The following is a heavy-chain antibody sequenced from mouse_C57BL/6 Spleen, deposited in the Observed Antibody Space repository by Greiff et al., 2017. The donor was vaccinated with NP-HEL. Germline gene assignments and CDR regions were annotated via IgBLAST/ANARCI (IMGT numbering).Heavy chain of an antibody. J-gene: IGHJ2*01. CDR2: INPGSGGT. CDR3: ARGYYNNPFDY. CDR1: GYAFTNYL. Sequence: LVESGAELVRPGTSVKVSCKASGYAFTNYLIEWVKQRPGQGLEWIGVINPGSGGTNYNEKFKGKATLTADKSSSTAYMQLSSLTSEDSAVYFCARGYYNNPFDYWGQGTTLTVSS. D-gene: IGHD2-5*01. V-gene: IGHV1-54*01.